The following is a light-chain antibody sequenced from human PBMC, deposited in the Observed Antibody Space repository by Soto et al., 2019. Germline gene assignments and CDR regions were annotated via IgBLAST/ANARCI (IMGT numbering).Light chain of an antibody. J-gene: IGLJ1*01. CDR1: SSDVGGYNY. CDR2: EVT. CDR3: CSYAGTKYYV. Sequence: QSALTQPASVSGSPGQSITISCTGTSSDVGGYNYVSWYQQHPGKAPKLMIYEVTERPSGVPDRFSGSKSGNTASLTVSGLQADDEADYFCCSYAGTKYYVFGTGTKVTVL. V-gene: IGLV2-8*01.